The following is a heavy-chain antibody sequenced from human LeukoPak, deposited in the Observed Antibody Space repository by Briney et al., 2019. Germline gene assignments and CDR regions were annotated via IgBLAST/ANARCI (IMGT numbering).Heavy chain of an antibody. V-gene: IGHV3-30-3*01. CDR2: ISYDGSNK. CDR3: ASSLDTAMVDY. Sequence: PGGSLRLSCAASGFTFSSYAMHWVRQAPGKGLEWVAVISYDGSNKYYADSVKGRFTISRDNSKNTLYLQMNSLRAEDTAVYYCASSLDTAMVDYWGQGTLVTVSS. D-gene: IGHD5-18*01. J-gene: IGHJ4*02. CDR1: GFTFSSYA.